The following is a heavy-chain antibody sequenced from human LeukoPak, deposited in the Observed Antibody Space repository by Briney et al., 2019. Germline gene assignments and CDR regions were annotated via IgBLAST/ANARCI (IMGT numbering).Heavy chain of an antibody. D-gene: IGHD3-3*02. Sequence: SETLSLTCAVSGYSISSGYYRGWIRQPPGKGLEWIGSIYHSGSTYYNPSLKSRVTISVDTSKNQFSLKLSSATAADTAVYYCARHSTHFWSGLDWFDPWGQGTLVTVSS. CDR2: IYHSGST. CDR3: ARHSTHFWSGLDWFDP. V-gene: IGHV4-38-2*01. CDR1: GYSISSGYY. J-gene: IGHJ5*02.